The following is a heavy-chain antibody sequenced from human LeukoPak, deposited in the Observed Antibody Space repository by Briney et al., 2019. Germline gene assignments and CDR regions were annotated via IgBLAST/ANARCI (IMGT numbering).Heavy chain of an antibody. CDR3: ATNVPLYGDYQYYFDY. V-gene: IGHV3-9*01. D-gene: IGHD4-17*01. CDR2: ISWNSGSI. J-gene: IGHJ4*02. CDR1: GFTFDDYA. Sequence: QPGGSLRLSCGASGFTFDDYAMHWVRQAPGKGLEWVSGISWNSGSIAYADSVKGRFTISRDNAKNSLYLQMNSLRAEDTAVYYCATNVPLYGDYQYYFDYWGQGTLVTVSS.